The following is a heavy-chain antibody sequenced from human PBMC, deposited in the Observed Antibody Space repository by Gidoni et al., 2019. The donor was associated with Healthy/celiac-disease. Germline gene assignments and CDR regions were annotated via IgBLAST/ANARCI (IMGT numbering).Heavy chain of an antibody. D-gene: IGHD1-26*01. CDR3: ARAYSGSYFDPFDY. Sequence: EVQLVESGGGLVKPGGSLRLSCAASGFTFSSYSMNWVRQAPGKGLEWVSSISSSSSYIYYADSVKGRFTISRDNAKNSLYLQMNSLRAEDTAVYYCARAYSGSYFDPFDYWGQGTLVTVSS. V-gene: IGHV3-21*01. J-gene: IGHJ4*02. CDR1: GFTFSSYS. CDR2: ISSSSSYI.